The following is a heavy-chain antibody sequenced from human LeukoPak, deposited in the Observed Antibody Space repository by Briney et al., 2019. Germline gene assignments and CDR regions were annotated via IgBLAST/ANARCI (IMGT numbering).Heavy chain of an antibody. CDR3: ARLLDNDSSGDPDTFDM. J-gene: IGHJ3*02. Sequence: SETLSLTCTASGGSIFESTYYWGWIRQAPGKGLEWIGSIFYSGNSFYTPSLKSRVTIFADTSKNQFSLKLTSVTAADTALYYCARLLDNDSSGDPDTFDMWGQGIMVTVSS. V-gene: IGHV4-39*07. D-gene: IGHD3-22*01. CDR2: IFYSGNS. CDR1: GGSIFESTYY.